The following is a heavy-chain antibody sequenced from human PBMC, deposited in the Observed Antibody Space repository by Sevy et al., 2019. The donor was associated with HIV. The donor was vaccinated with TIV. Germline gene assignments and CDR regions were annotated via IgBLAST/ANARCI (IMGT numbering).Heavy chain of an antibody. CDR1: GGSITSLY. CDR3: AGENAWGRGYS. Sequence: SEILSLNCTVSGGSITSLYWNWIRQPPGKGLEWIANIYYNGHINYNPSLKSRVTLSLDTSKNQFSLRLSSVTAADTAMYYCAGENAWGRGYSWGQGTLVTVSS. D-gene: IGHD1-26*01. CDR2: IYYNGHI. J-gene: IGHJ4*02. V-gene: IGHV4-59*08.